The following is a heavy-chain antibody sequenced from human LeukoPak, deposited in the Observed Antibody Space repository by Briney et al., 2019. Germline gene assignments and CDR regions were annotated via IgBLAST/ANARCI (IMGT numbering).Heavy chain of an antibody. Sequence: GGSLRLSCVASGFTFSSYGMHWVRQAPGKGLEWVAVISYDGSNKYYADSVKGRFTISRDNSKNKLYLQMNSLRAEDTAVYYCAKDGSSWYYMDVWGKGTTVTVSS. CDR2: ISYDGSNK. J-gene: IGHJ6*03. CDR3: AKDGSSWYYMDV. D-gene: IGHD6-13*01. V-gene: IGHV3-30*18. CDR1: GFTFSSYG.